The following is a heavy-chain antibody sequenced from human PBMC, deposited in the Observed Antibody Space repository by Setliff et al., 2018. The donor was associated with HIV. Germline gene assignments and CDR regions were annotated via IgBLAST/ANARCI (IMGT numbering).Heavy chain of an antibody. Sequence: PSETLSLTCTVSGDSISSYYWTWIRQPPGKGLERVGYIFISGITNYNPSLKSRVTISVDSSKNQFSLHLSSVTAADTAVYYCARPVEMANREFDYWGQGTLVTVSS. CDR3: ARPVEMANREFDY. V-gene: IGHV4-4*08. D-gene: IGHD1-26*01. J-gene: IGHJ4*02. CDR1: GDSISSYY. CDR2: IFISGIT.